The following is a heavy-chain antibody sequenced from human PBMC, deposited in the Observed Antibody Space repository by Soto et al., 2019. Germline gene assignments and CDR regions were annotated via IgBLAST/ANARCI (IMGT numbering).Heavy chain of an antibody. V-gene: IGHV3-15*07. Sequence: PGGSLRLSCAASGFTFSNAWMNWVRQAPGKGLEWVGRIKSKTDGGTTDYAAPVKGRFTISRDDSKNTLYLQMNSLKSEDTAVYYCTTRYGSSVTTHLVYWGQGTLVTVSS. J-gene: IGHJ4*02. CDR1: GFTFSNAW. D-gene: IGHD4-17*01. CDR2: IKSKTDGGTT. CDR3: TTRYGSSVTTHLVY.